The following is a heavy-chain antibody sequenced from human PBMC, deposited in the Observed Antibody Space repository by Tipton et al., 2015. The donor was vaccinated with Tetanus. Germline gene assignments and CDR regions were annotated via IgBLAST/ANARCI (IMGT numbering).Heavy chain of an antibody. CDR3: ARQGPIWFGELLTNY. CDR1: GFNFGDFN. CDR2: ISGHSTYI. Sequence: GSLRLSCQGSGFNFGDFNMNWIRQTPGKGLQWVSSISGHSTYIHYAESVRGRFSVSRDNAENSLYLQVDSLRAEDTAVYYCARQGPIWFGELLTNYWGQGTLVTVSS. J-gene: IGHJ4*02. V-gene: IGHV3-21*04. D-gene: IGHD3-10*01.